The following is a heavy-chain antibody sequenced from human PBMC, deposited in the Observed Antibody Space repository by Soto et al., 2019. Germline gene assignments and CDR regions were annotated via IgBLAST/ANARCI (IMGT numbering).Heavy chain of an antibody. CDR1: GFTFSTYG. D-gene: IGHD2-15*01. CDR3: ARDREGTPNDLTFDY. CDR2: IWYDGSNK. V-gene: IGHV3-33*01. Sequence: QVQLGESGGGVVQPGRSLRLSCAASGFTFSTYGMHWVRQAPGKGLEWVAVIWYDGSNKFYADSVKGRFTISRDTSKNTRYLQMNSLRAEDTAVYYCARDREGTPNDLTFDYWGQGALVTVSS. J-gene: IGHJ4*02.